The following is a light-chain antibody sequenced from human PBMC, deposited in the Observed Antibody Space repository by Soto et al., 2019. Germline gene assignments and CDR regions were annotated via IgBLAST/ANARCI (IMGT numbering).Light chain of an antibody. J-gene: IGKJ1*01. CDR2: AAS. CDR3: LQDYNYPRA. CDR1: QGIRND. V-gene: IGKV1-6*01. Sequence: IQMTQSPSAMSASVGDRVTITCRASQGIRNDLAWYQIKPGKAPKLLIFAASTLQSGVPSRFSGSASGTYFTLTISSLQPEDFATYYCLQDYNYPRAFGQGTKVDIK.